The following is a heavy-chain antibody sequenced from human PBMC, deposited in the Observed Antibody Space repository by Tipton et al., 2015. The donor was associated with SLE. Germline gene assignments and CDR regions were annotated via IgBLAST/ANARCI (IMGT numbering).Heavy chain of an antibody. J-gene: IGHJ4*02. D-gene: IGHD3-22*01. CDR3: AKESSGLNGWFQEGGF. Sequence: SLRLSCVASGFSFSSHAVNWARQAPGKGLEWVGAINGGGDATYYADSVKGRFIISRDNPKNTLNLQMNSLRAEDTAVYYCAKESSGLNGWFQEGGFWGQGTLVAVSS. CDR1: GFSFSSHA. CDR2: INGGGDAT. V-gene: IGHV3-23*01.